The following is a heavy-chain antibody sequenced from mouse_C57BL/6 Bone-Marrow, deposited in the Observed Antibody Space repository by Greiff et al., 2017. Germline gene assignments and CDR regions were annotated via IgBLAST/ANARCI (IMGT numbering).Heavy chain of an antibody. V-gene: IGHV1-67*01. CDR3: ARWRFSDGSPIDF. Sequence: QVQLKQSGPELVRPGVSVKISCKGSGYTFTDYAMHWVKQSHAKSLEWIGVISTYYGDASYNQKFKDKATMTVHKSSSTAYMELARLTSADSAVYYCARWRFSDGSPIDFWGQGTTLTVSS. J-gene: IGHJ2*01. CDR2: ISTYYGDA. D-gene: IGHD2-3*01. CDR1: GYTFTDYA.